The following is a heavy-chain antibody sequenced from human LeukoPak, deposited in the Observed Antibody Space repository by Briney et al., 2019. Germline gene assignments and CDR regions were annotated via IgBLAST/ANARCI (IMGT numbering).Heavy chain of an antibody. CDR1: GFTFSSYA. V-gene: IGHV3-23*01. CDR2: ISGSGGST. J-gene: IGHJ4*02. CDR3: AKGQIGGGSCFPFDY. Sequence: GGSLRLSCAAPGFTFSSYAMSWVRQAPGKGLEWVSAISGSGGSTYYADSVKGRFTISRDNSKNTLYLQMNSLRAEDTAVYYCAKGQIGGGSCFPFDYWGQGTLVTVSS. D-gene: IGHD2-15*01.